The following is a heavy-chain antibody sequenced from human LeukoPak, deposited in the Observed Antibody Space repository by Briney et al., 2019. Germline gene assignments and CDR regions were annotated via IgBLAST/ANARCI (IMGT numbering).Heavy chain of an antibody. J-gene: IGHJ4*02. CDR1: GFTFWSRS. D-gene: IGHD2-2*01. V-gene: IGHV3-7*01. CDR2: INQEGNGK. CDR3: ARLYCRSHGCDSYFDS. Sequence: GGSLRLSCEASGFTFWSRSMTWVRQAPGKGLEWVGSINQEGNGKFYADSVKGRFTMSRDNAQNSLFLQMDTLRLDDSAIYYCARLYCRSHGCDSYFDSWGQGTLVTVSS.